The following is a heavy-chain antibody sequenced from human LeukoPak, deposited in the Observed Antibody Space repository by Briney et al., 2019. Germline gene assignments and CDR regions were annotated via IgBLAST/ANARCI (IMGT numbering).Heavy chain of an antibody. CDR2: IGGSGGRT. Sequence: GGSLRLSCAASGFTFSSFTMNWVRQAPGKGLEWVSAIGGSGGRTDYADSVKGRFTISRDNSRNTLYLQMRSLRAEDTAVYYCVRDTGVTAYNDYWGQGTLVTVSS. V-gene: IGHV3-23*01. CDR3: VRDTGVTAYNDY. J-gene: IGHJ4*02. D-gene: IGHD2-21*02. CDR1: GFTFSSFT.